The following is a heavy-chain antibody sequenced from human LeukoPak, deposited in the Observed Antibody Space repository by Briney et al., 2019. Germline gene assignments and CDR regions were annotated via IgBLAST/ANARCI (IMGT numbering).Heavy chain of an antibody. J-gene: IGHJ4*02. V-gene: IGHV4-34*01. D-gene: IGHD3-22*01. CDR1: GGSFSGYY. CDR3: ATKREGSGYPPGFDY. CDR2: INHSGST. Sequence: PSETLSLTCAVYGGSFSGYYWSWIRQPPGKGLEWIGEINHSGSTNYNPSLKSRVTISVDTSKNQFSLKLSSVTAADTAVYYCATKREGSGYPPGFDYWGQGTLVTVSS.